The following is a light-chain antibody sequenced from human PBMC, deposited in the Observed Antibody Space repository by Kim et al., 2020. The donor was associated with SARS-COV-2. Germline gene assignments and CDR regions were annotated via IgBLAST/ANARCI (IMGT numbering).Light chain of an antibody. CDR2: EVT. Sequence: QSALTQPPSASGSPGQSVAISCSGTSGDFGSYKYVSWYQQHPGKSPKLIIYEVTKRPSGVPDHFSGSMSGNTASLTVSGLQAEDEADYYCASHGGYDYVFGTGTKVTVL. CDR1: SGDFGSYKY. CDR3: ASHGGYDYV. J-gene: IGLJ1*01. V-gene: IGLV2-8*01.